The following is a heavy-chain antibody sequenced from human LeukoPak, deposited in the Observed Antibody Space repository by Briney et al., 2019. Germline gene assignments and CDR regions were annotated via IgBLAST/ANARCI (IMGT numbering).Heavy chain of an antibody. J-gene: IGHJ5*01. CDR3: ASYRYGYRGMDS. CDR1: GGSFSGYY. V-gene: IGHV4-34*01. D-gene: IGHD5-12*01. Sequence: PSETLSLTCRVYGGSFSGYYWSWIRQPPGKGLEWIGEVNYSGSINYKPSLMSRVIISVDTSKNQFSLKLKSVTAADTAVYYCASYRYGYRGMDSWGQGTQVTVSS. CDR2: VNYSGSI.